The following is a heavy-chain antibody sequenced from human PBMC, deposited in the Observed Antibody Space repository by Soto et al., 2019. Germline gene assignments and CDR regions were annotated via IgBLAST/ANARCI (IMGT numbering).Heavy chain of an antibody. CDR3: ATYSGSYYESVDY. CDR2: IYYSGST. Sequence: QLQLQESGPGLVKPSETLSLTYTVSGGSISSSSYYWGWIRQPPGKGLEWIGSIYYSGSTYYNPSLKSRVTISVDTSKNQFSLGLSSVTAADTAVYYCATYSGSYYESVDYWGQGTLVTVSS. CDR1: GGSISSSSYY. D-gene: IGHD1-26*01. V-gene: IGHV4-39*01. J-gene: IGHJ4*02.